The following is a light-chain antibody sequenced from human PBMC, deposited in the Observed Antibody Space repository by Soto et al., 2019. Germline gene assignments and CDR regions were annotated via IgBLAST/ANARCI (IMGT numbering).Light chain of an antibody. Sequence: EIVMTQSPATLSVSPGERATLSCRASQSVHSNLAWYQQKPGQAPSLLIYGAFNRAAGVPGRFSGSESGTEFTLTISSLQSEDFAVYYCQQYKDWPWTFGLGTKVEIK. J-gene: IGKJ1*01. CDR2: GAF. CDR1: QSVHSN. V-gene: IGKV3-15*01. CDR3: QQYKDWPWT.